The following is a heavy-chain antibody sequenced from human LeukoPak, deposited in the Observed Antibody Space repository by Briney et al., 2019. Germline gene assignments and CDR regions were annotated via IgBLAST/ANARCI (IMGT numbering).Heavy chain of an antibody. CDR3: AKDREGAIADYFDY. CDR1: GFTFSSYA. D-gene: IGHD3-16*02. J-gene: IGHJ4*02. Sequence: GGSLRLSCAASGFTFSSYAMSWVRQAPGKGLEWVSSISGSGGSTYYADSVKGRFTISRDNSKNTLYLQMNSLRGEDTAVYYCAKDREGAIADYFDYWGQGTLVTVSS. CDR2: ISGSGGST. V-gene: IGHV3-23*01.